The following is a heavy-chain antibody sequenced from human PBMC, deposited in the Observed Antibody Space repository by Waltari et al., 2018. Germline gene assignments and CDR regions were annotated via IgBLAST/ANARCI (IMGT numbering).Heavy chain of an antibody. D-gene: IGHD3-10*01. CDR2: TNPDGRTT. Sequence: EGQLVESGGDLVQPGGSLRLSCAASALTFSTYWMHWVRQAPGKGLVWVARTNPDGRTTTYAHSGRGRFSISRDNAKNTLYLQMNSLTVEDTAVYFCARSMNYGPDYWGRGTLVTVSS. CDR3: ARSMNYGPDY. CDR1: ALTFSTYW. V-gene: IGHV3-74*01. J-gene: IGHJ4*02.